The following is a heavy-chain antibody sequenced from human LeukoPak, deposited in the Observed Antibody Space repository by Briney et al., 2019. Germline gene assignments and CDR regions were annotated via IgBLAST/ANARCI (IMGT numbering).Heavy chain of an antibody. Sequence: PGGSLRLSCAASGFTFSSYAMHWVRQAPGKGLEWVAVISYDGSNKYYADSVKGRFTISRDNSKNTLYLQMNSLRAEDTAVYYCARDGGRAIVVVPAARGYFDYWAQGALVTVSS. J-gene: IGHJ4*02. V-gene: IGHV3-30-3*01. D-gene: IGHD2-2*01. CDR3: ARDGGRAIVVVPAARGYFDY. CDR1: GFTFSSYA. CDR2: ISYDGSNK.